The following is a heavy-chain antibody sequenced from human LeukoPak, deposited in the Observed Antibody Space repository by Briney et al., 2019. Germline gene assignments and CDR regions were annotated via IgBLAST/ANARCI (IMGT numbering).Heavy chain of an antibody. CDR3: ARGAPVRGMDV. CDR2: IYHSGST. D-gene: IGHD6-19*01. CDR1: GVSISSGGYS. J-gene: IGHJ6*02. V-gene: IGHV4-30-2*01. Sequence: PSETLSLTCAVSGVSISSGGYSWSWIRQPPGKGLEWIGYIYHSGSTYYNPSLKSRVTISVDRSKNQFSLKLSSVTAADTAVYYCARGAPVRGMDVWGQGTTVTVSS.